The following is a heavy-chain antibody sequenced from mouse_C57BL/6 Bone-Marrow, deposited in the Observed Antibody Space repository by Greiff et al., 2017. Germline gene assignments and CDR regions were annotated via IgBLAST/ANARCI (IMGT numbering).Heavy chain of an antibody. J-gene: IGHJ2*01. Sequence: QVQLQQPGAELVKPGASVKMSCKASGYTFTSYWITWVKQRPGQGLVWIGDIYPGSGSTNYNEKFKSKATLTVDTSSSTAYMQLSSLTSEDSAVYYCARLGGKKDYVDYWGQGTTLTVSS. CDR1: GYTFTSYW. CDR3: ARLGGKKDYVDY. V-gene: IGHV1-55*01. CDR2: IYPGSGST. D-gene: IGHD2-1*01.